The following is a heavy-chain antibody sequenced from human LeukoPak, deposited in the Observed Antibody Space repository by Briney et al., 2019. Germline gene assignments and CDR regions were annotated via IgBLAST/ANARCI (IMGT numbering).Heavy chain of an antibody. D-gene: IGHD5-12*01. V-gene: IGHV4-31*03. Sequence: SETLSLTCPVSGGSISSGGYYWSWIRQHPGKGLEWIGYIYYSGSTYYNPSLKSRVTISVDTSKNQFSLKLSSVTAADTAVYYCARGPATIQDYWGQGTLVTVSS. J-gene: IGHJ4*02. CDR1: GGSISSGGYY. CDR3: ARGPATIQDY. CDR2: IYYSGST.